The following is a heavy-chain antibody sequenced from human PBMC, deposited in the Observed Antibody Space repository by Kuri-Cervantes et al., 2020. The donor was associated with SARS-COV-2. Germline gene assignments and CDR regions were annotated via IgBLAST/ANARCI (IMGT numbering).Heavy chain of an antibody. Sequence: GGSLRLSCAASGFTFSSYGMHWVRQAPGKGLEWVSSISSSSSYIYYADSVKGRFTISRDNAKNSLYLQMNSLRAEDTAVYYRARGGYSSSWYSGYWGQGTLVTVSS. CDR3: ARGGYSSSWYSGY. CDR2: ISSSSSYI. CDR1: GFTFSSYG. V-gene: IGHV3-21*01. D-gene: IGHD6-13*01. J-gene: IGHJ4*02.